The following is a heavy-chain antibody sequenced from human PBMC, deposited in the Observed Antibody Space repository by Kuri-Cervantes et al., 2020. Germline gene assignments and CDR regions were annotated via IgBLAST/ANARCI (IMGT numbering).Heavy chain of an antibody. Sequence: GGSLRLSCAASGFTFSSYAMHWVRQAPGKGLEWVAVISYDGSNKYYADSVKGRFTISRDNSKNTLYLQMNSLRAEDTAVYYCARPAGGSSQIEYDAFDIWGQGTMVTVSS. CDR2: ISYDGSNK. CDR3: ARPAGGSSQIEYDAFDI. CDR1: GFTFSSYA. D-gene: IGHD1-26*01. V-gene: IGHV3-30*16. J-gene: IGHJ3*02.